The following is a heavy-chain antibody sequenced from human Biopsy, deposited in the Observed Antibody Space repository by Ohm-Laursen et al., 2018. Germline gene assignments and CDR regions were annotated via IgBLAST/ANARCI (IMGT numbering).Heavy chain of an antibody. J-gene: IGHJ4*02. CDR1: GGTFSNYA. CDR2: MNPDSGNT. D-gene: IGHD2-8*01. Sequence: SVKVSCKASGGTFSNYAISWVRQAPGQGLEWLGWMNPDSGNTGSAQKFHDRVTMTMNTSINTAYLELSSLRSEDTAVYYCARFDNGFDKWGQGTLVTVSS. CDR3: ARFDNGFDK. V-gene: IGHV1-8*01.